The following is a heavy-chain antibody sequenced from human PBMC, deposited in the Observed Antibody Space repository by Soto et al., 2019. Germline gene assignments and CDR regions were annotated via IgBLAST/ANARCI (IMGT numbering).Heavy chain of an antibody. Sequence: NPGGSLRLSCAASGFTFSNAWMNWVRQAPGKGLEWVGRIKSKSDGGTTDCAAPVQGRFIVSRDDSKNTLYLQMQSLRTEDTAVYYCATDPFSGSYYGFYIWGQGTMVTVSS. CDR2: IKSKSDGGTT. CDR3: ATDPFSGSYYGFYI. V-gene: IGHV3-15*01. J-gene: IGHJ3*02. D-gene: IGHD1-26*01. CDR1: GFTFSNAW.